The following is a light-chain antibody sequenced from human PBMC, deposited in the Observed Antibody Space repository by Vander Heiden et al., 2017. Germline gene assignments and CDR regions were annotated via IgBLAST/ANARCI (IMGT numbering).Light chain of an antibody. CDR3: QQYDSYPQT. J-gene: IGKJ2*01. CDR2: AAS. CDR1: QGISSY. V-gene: IGKV1-8*01. Sequence: IRMTQSPSSLSASTGDRVTITCRASQGISSYLAWYQQKPGKAPKLLIYAASTLQSGVPSRFSGSGSGTDFTLTISCLQSEDFATYYCQQYDSYPQTFGQGTKLEIK.